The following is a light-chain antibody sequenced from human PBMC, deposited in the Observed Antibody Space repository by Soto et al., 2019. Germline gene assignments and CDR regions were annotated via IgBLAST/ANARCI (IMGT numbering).Light chain of an antibody. J-gene: IGLJ1*01. CDR2: ENN. V-gene: IGLV1-40*01. Sequence: QSVLTQPPSVSEAPGQRVTISCTGSSSNIGAGYEAHWYQQVPGTAPKLLIYENNNRPSGLPDRFSGSNSGTSASLAITGLQAEDEAEYYCQSYDSSLSGYVFGTGTKLTVL. CDR1: SSNIGAGYE. CDR3: QSYDSSLSGYV.